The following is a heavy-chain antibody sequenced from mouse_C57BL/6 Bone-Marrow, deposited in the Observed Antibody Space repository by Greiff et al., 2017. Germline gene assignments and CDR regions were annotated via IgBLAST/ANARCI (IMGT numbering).Heavy chain of an antibody. J-gene: IGHJ4*01. V-gene: IGHV5-4*01. CDR2: ISDGGSYT. CDR1: GFTFSSYA. D-gene: IGHD2-4*01. CDR3: ARAPDYDGPMDY. Sequence: EVQLVESGGGLVKPGGSLKLSCAASGFTFSSYAMSWVRQTPDKRLEWVATISDGGSYTYYPDNVKGRFTISRDNAKNNLYLQMSHLESEDTAMYYCARAPDYDGPMDYWGQGTSVTVSS.